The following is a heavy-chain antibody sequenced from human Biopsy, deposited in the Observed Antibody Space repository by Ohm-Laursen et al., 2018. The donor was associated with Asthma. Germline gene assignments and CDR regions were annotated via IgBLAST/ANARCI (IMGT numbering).Heavy chain of an antibody. CDR3: ARDVVWFREVGGMDV. CDR2: ISYDGSTK. D-gene: IGHD3-10*01. J-gene: IGHJ6*02. CDR1: GFTLTTYA. Sequence: SLRLSCAASGFTLTTYAIHWVRQAPGKGLEWVAVISYDGSTKYSADSVKGRFIVSRDISKNTLSLQMNSLRPEDTAVYYCARDVVWFREVGGMDVWGQGTTVTVSS. V-gene: IGHV3-30*03.